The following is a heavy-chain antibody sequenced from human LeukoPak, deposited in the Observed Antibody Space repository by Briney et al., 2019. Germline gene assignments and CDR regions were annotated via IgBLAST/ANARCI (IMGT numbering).Heavy chain of an antibody. J-gene: IGHJ3*02. V-gene: IGHV4-59*01. CDR1: GGSISSYS. Sequence: SETLSLTCTVSGGSISSYSWSWIRQPPGKGLEWIGYIYYSGGTNYNPSLKSRVTISVDTSKNQFSLKLSSVTAADTAVYYCARGDGYNAFDIWGQGTMVTVSS. D-gene: IGHD5-24*01. CDR2: IYYSGGT. CDR3: ARGDGYNAFDI.